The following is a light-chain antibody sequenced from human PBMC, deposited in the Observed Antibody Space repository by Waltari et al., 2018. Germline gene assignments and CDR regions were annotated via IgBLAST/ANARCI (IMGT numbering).Light chain of an antibody. CDR3: QQYNKWLLT. Sequence: VMTQPPAPVSVSPGERATLSCRASHSINSYLSWYQQKPGQAPRLLIYGSSTRATGISARFSGSGSGTDFTITSSILQSEDLAIYYCQQYNKWLLTFGPGTKVHF. CDR1: HSINSY. V-gene: IGKV3-15*01. J-gene: IGKJ3*01. CDR2: GSS.